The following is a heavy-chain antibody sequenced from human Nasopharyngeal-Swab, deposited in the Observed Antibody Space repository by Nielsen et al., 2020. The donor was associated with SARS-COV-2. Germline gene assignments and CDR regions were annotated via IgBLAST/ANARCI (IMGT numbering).Heavy chain of an antibody. CDR1: GFTFSSYG. Sequence: GASLKISCTVSGFTFSSYGMHWVRQAPGKGLEWVAVIWYDGGYKYYGDSVKGRFTISRDNSKNTLYLEMNNLRVEDTAVYYCARDRVGWLQLSPDAFDIWGQGTMVTVSS. V-gene: IGHV3-33*01. CDR2: IWYDGGYK. CDR3: ARDRVGWLQLSPDAFDI. J-gene: IGHJ3*02. D-gene: IGHD5-24*01.